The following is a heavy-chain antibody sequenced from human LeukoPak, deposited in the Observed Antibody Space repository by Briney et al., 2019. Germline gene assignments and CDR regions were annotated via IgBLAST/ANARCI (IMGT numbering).Heavy chain of an antibody. Sequence: GGSLRLSCAASGFTFSSYAMSWVRQAPGKGLEWVSAISGRGTGTYYADSVKGRFTISRDNSKNTLYLQMNSLRAEDTAVYYCARGPSGYHNTGGQGTLVTVSS. V-gene: IGHV3-23*01. D-gene: IGHD5-12*01. CDR1: GFTFSSYA. CDR3: ARGPSGYHNT. J-gene: IGHJ4*02. CDR2: ISGRGTGT.